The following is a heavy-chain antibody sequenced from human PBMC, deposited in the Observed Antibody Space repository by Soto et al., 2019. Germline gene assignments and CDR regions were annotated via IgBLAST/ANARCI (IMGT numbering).Heavy chain of an antibody. J-gene: IGHJ5*02. CDR3: ARKSDQLLWGNWFDP. Sequence: SETLSLTCAVYGGSFSGYYWSWIRQHPGKGLEWIGYIYYSGSTYYNPSLKSRVTISIDTSKNQFSLKVTSATAADTAVYYCARKSDQLLWGNWFDPWGQGTLVTVSS. CDR2: IYYSGST. CDR1: GGSFSGYY. D-gene: IGHD2-2*01. V-gene: IGHV4-34*01.